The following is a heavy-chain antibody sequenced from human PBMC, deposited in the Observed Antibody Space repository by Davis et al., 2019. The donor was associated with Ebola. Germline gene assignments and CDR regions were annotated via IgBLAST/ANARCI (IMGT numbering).Heavy chain of an antibody. Sequence: SETLSLTCTVSGGSISSGDYYWSWIRQPPGKGLEWIGYIYYSGSTYYNPSLKSRVTISVDTSKNQFPLKLSSVTAADTAEYYCARDLGVLWFGEDLGWFDPWGQGTLVTVSS. D-gene: IGHD3-10*01. CDR3: ARDLGVLWFGEDLGWFDP. V-gene: IGHV4-30-4*01. CDR2: IYYSGST. J-gene: IGHJ5*02. CDR1: GGSISSGDYY.